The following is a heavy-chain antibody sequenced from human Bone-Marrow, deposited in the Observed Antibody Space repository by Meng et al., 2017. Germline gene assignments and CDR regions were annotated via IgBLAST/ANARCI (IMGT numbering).Heavy chain of an antibody. Sequence: GESLKISCAASGFTFSSYAMHWVRQAPGKGLEWVSYISSSGSTIYYADSVKGRFTISRDNAKNSLYLQMNSLRAEDTAVYYCARGYSNYGTDFDYWGQGTLVTVSS. CDR1: GFTFSSYA. V-gene: IGHV3-48*04. CDR3: ARGYSNYGTDFDY. D-gene: IGHD4-11*01. CDR2: ISSSGSTI. J-gene: IGHJ4*02.